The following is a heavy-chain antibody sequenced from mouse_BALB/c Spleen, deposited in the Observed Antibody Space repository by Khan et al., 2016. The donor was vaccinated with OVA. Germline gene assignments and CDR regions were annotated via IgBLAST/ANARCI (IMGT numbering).Heavy chain of an antibody. Sequence: EVQLQESGPGLVKPSQSLSLTCTVTGYSITSDYAWNWIRQFPGNKLEWMGFISYSGNTNYNPSLKSRISITRDTSKNQFFLQLNSVTTEDTATYSCARVYGGDFDYWGKGTTLTVSS. V-gene: IGHV3-2*02. J-gene: IGHJ2*01. CDR2: ISYSGNT. CDR3: ARVYGGDFDY. D-gene: IGHD1-1*01. CDR1: GYSITSDYA.